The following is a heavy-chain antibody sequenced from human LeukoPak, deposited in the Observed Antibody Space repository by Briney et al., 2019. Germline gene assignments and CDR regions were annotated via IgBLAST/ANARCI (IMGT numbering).Heavy chain of an antibody. CDR2: INRDGSMR. J-gene: IGHJ4*02. V-gene: IGHV3-7*01. CDR3: ARDPGSSAFDS. CDR1: GFTLSSYW. Sequence: GGSLRLSCAASGFTLSSYWMSWVRQTPEKGLEFVANINRDGSMRNYVDSVKGRFTISRDNAENSMHLQMNSLRADDTAVYYCARDPGSSAFDSWGQGTLVTVSS. D-gene: IGHD5/OR15-5a*01.